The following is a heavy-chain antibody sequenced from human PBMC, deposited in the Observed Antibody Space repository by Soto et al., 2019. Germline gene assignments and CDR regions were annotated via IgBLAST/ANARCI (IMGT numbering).Heavy chain of an antibody. D-gene: IGHD2-15*01. V-gene: IGHV3-30*18. CDR2: ISYDGNKR. Sequence: QVQLVESGGGVVQPGGSLTLSCAASGFIFSNFGMHWVRQAPGKGLEWLAVISYDGNKRYYSDSVKGRFTISRDNSDNTLYLQMNTLKADDTAGYFCAKDRRIAYYYMDVWGRGSTVTVSS. CDR1: GFIFSNFG. J-gene: IGHJ6*03. CDR3: AKDRRIAYYYMDV.